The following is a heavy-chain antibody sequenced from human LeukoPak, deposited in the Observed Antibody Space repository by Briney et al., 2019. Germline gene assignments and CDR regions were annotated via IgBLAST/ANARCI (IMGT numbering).Heavy chain of an antibody. V-gene: IGHV4-31*03. CDR2: IYYSGST. J-gene: IGHJ4*02. CDR1: GGSISSGGYY. CDR3: ARLGVGYSNEFDY. D-gene: IGHD4-11*01. Sequence: SQTLSPTCTVSGGSISSGGYYWSWIRQHPGKGLEWIGYIYYSGSTYYNPSLKSRVTISVDTSKNQFSLKLSSVTAADTAVYYCARLGVGYSNEFDYWGQGTLVTVSS.